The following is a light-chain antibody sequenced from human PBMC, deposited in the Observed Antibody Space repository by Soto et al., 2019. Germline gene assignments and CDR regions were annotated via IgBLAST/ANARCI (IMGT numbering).Light chain of an antibody. CDR1: QSLLHSDGKTL. CDR3: MQTIQPLLT. J-gene: IGKJ4*01. Sequence: DVVLTQSPLSLSVTPGQPASISCKSSQSLLHSDGKTLLYWYLQKAGHPPQLLIYEVFKRYSGGPERFSGSGSATDFTLKISRVEAEDVGTYYCMQTIQPLLTFGGGTQVDI. V-gene: IGKV2D-29*01. CDR2: EVF.